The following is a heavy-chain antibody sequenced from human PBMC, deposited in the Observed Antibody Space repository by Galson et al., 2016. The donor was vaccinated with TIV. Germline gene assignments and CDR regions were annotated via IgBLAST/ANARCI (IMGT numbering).Heavy chain of an antibody. CDR1: GGTFRSYT. D-gene: IGHD6-19*01. CDR2: TVPFFNTA. V-gene: IGHV1-69*05. J-gene: IGHJ4*02. Sequence: VKVSCKASGGTFRSYTFSWVRQAPGQGLEWMGGTVPFFNTATYAQKFQGRVTIATDESTSTAYMDLSRLTSDDTAVYYCARGRQWLPPEEWGQGTLVTVS. CDR3: ARGRQWLPPEE.